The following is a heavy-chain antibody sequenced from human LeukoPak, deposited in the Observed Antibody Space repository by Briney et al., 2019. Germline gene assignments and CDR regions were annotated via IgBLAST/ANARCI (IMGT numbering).Heavy chain of an antibody. V-gene: IGHV5-51*01. J-gene: IGHJ4*02. CDR3: VRGWRGSLYDPADY. D-gene: IGHD3-16*01. CDR1: GYTFTNYW. Sequence: GESLKTPCKGSGYTFTNYWIGRVRQMPGKGLEWMGILYPGESETRFNPLLRGPITVSAHKAIPDPFLQGSGLEAPGSPNYYCVRGWRGSLYDPADYWGQGTLVTVSS. CDR2: LYPGESET.